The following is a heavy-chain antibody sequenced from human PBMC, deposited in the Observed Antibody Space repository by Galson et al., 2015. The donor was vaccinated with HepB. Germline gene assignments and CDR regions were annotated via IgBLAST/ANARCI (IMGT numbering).Heavy chain of an antibody. CDR1: GYTFTSYG. V-gene: IGHV1-18*04. D-gene: IGHD3-3*01. J-gene: IGHJ6*02. CDR2: ISAYNGNT. CDR3: ARANDYDFWSGYPRYYYGMDV. Sequence: SVKVSCKASGYTFTSYGISWVRQAPGQGLEWMGWISAYNGNTNNAQKLQGRVTMTTDASTSTAYMELRSLRSDDTAVYYCARANDYDFWSGYPRYYYGMDVWGQGTTVTVSS.